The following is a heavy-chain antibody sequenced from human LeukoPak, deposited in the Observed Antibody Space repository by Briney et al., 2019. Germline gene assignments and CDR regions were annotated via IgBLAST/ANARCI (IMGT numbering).Heavy chain of an antibody. V-gene: IGHV3-74*01. CDR2: INSDGSST. CDR1: GFTFSSYW. Sequence: PGGSLRLSCAASGFTFSSYWMRWVRQAPGKGLVWVSRINSDGSSTSYADSVKGRFTIPRDNAKNTLYLQMNSLRAEDTAVYYCARRTNGDYEIDYWGQGTLVTVSS. D-gene: IGHD4-17*01. CDR3: ARRTNGDYEIDY. J-gene: IGHJ4*02.